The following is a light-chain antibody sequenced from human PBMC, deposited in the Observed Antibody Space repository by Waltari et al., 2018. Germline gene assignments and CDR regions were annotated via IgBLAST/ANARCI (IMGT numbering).Light chain of an antibody. V-gene: IGKV4-1*01. CDR1: QTVLYNSNDKNY. Sequence: DIVLTQSPDSLAVSLGERATISCKSSQTVLYNSNDKNYLAWYQQKPGQPPRLLISWASIRESGGPDRFSGSGSGTDFTLTISSLQAEDVAVYYCQQYYRSRTFGQGTKVEIK. J-gene: IGKJ1*01. CDR3: QQYYRSRT. CDR2: WAS.